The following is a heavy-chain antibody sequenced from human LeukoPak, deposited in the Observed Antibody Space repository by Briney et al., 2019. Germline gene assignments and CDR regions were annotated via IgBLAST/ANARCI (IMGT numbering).Heavy chain of an antibody. CDR3: ARQRFSDVHAFDV. J-gene: IGHJ3*01. D-gene: IGHD5-24*01. CDR1: GYTFTGYY. V-gene: IGHV1-18*04. CDR2: ITVYNNKT. Sequence: ASVKVSCKASGYTFTGYYMHWVRQAPGQGLEWMALITVYNNKTDFAQNFEGRVTLTTDTSTSTAYMELRSLTSDDTAVYYCARQRFSDVHAFDVWGQGTVVSVS.